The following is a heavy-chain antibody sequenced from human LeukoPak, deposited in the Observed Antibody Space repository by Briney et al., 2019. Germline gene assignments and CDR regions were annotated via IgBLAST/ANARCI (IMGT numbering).Heavy chain of an antibody. D-gene: IGHD6-13*01. CDR3: AKPGIAAAGTGWFDP. CDR2: ISGSGGST. CDR1: GFTFSSYA. Sequence: GGSLRLSCAASGFTFSSYAMSWVRQAPGKGLEWVSAISGSGGSTYYADSVKGRFTISRDNSKNTLYLQMNSLRAEDTAAYYCAKPGIAAAGTGWFDPWGQGTLVTVSS. V-gene: IGHV3-23*01. J-gene: IGHJ5*02.